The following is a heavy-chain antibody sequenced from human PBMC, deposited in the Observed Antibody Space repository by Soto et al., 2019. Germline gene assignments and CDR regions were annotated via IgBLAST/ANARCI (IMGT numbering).Heavy chain of an antibody. CDR2: IWYDGSNK. CDR3: ARDGQPSLAYCGGDCYSGYFDY. CDR1: GFTFSSYG. V-gene: IGHV3-33*01. D-gene: IGHD2-21*02. J-gene: IGHJ4*02. Sequence: GGSLRLSCAASGFTFSSYGMHWVRQAPGKGLEWVAVIWYDGSNKYYADSVKGRFTISRDNSKNTLYLQMNSLRAEDTAVYYCARDGQPSLAYCGGDCYSGYFDYWGQGTLVTVSS.